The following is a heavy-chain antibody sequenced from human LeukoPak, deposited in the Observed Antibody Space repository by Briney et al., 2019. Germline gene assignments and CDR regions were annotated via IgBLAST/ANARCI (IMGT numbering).Heavy chain of an antibody. Sequence: ASVKVSCKASGYTFTGYYMHWVRQAPGQGLEWMGWINPNSGGTNYAQKFQGRVTMTRDTSISTAYMELSRLRSDDTAVYYCARGEDYGDYSWFDPWGQGTLVTVSS. D-gene: IGHD4-17*01. CDR1: GYTFTGYY. CDR2: INPNSGGT. V-gene: IGHV1-2*02. CDR3: ARGEDYGDYSWFDP. J-gene: IGHJ5*02.